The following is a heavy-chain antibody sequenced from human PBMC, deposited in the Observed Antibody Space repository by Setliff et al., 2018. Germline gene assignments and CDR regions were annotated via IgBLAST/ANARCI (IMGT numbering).Heavy chain of an antibody. J-gene: IGHJ3*02. CDR1: GASLSSGSYY. V-gene: IGHV4-61*02. D-gene: IGHD4-17*01. Sequence: SETLSLTCTVSGASLSSGSYYWSWIRQSAVKGLEWIGRIYTSGSTNYNPSLKSRVTISVDTSRNQISLTLSSVTAADTAVYYCARLYGGDYAFDIWGQGTMVTVSS. CDR2: IYTSGST. CDR3: ARLYGGDYAFDI.